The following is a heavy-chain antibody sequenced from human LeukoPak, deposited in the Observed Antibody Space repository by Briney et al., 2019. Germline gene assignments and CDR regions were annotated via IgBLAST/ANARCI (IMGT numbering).Heavy chain of an antibody. Sequence: GGSLRLSCAASGFTLKIYPMHWVRQAPGKGLEWLSVIPHDGSDKNNADSVKGRFIISRDNSKNTIYLQLNSLRPEDTAMYYCAREGVQTTVDAFDIWGLGTMVIVSS. CDR2: IPHDGSDK. D-gene: IGHD4-17*01. CDR3: AREGVQTTVDAFDI. V-gene: IGHV3-30*04. CDR1: GFTLKIYP. J-gene: IGHJ3*02.